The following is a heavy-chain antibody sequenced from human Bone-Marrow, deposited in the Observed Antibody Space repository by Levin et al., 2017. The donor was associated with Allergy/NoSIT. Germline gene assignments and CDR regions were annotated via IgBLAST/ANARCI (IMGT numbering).Heavy chain of an antibody. J-gene: IGHJ6*02. CDR2: ISYDGSNK. CDR1: GFTFSSYG. D-gene: IGHD6-19*01. CDR3: AKDSGASIAVALLSTDYYYYYGMDV. Sequence: GESLKISCAASGFTFSSYGMHWVRQAPGKGLEWVAVISYDGSNKYYADSVKGRFTISRDNSKNTLYLQMNSLRAEDTAVYYCAKDSGASIAVALLSTDYYYYYGMDVWGQGTTVTVSS. V-gene: IGHV3-30*18.